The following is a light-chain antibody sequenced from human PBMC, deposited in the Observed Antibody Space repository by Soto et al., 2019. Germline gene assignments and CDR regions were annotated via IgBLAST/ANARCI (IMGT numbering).Light chain of an antibody. CDR2: EGS. Sequence: QSALTQPASVSGSPGQSITLSCTGTSSDVGSYNLVSWYQQHPGKDPKLMIYEGSRRPSGVSNRFSGSKSGNTASLTISGLQAEDEADYSCCSYAGSSSHVVFGGGTKVTVL. V-gene: IGLV2-23*01. CDR3: CSYAGSSSHVV. CDR1: SSDVGSYNL. J-gene: IGLJ2*01.